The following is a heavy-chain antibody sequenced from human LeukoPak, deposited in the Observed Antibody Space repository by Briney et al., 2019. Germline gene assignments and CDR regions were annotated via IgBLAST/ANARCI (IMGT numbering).Heavy chain of an antibody. D-gene: IGHD5-12*01. CDR1: GYSFTNYW. CDR2: IYPGESNI. Sequence: GESLKISCKGSGYSFTNYWIGWVRRMPGKGLEWMGFIYPGESNIRYSPSFQGQVTISADRSITTAYLQWSSLKASDTAMYYCARHVTTVATSWFDPWGQGTLVAVSS. J-gene: IGHJ5*02. CDR3: ARHVTTVATSWFDP. V-gene: IGHV5-51*01.